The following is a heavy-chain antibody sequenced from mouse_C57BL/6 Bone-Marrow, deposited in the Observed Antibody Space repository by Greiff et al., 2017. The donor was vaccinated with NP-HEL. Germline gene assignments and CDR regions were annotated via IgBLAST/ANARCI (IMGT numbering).Heavy chain of an antibody. CDR3: ARGGTYYEVALCY. CDR1: GYTFTSYW. CDR2: IYPSDSET. Sequence: QVQLQQPGAELARPGSSVKLSCKASGYTFTSYWMDWVKQRPGQGLEWIGNIYPSDSETHYNQKFKGKATLTVDKSSSTAYMQLSSLTSEDSAVYFCARGGTYYEVALCYWGQGTSVTV. D-gene: IGHD2-10*01. V-gene: IGHV1-61*01. J-gene: IGHJ4*01.